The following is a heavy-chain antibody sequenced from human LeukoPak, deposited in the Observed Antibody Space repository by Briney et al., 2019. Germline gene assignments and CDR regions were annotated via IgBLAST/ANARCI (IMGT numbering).Heavy chain of an antibody. J-gene: IGHJ2*01. Sequence: GGSLRLSCATPGFIFSHYGFHWVRQTPGRGLEWLSVVWPDGNKKYYADSVKGRFTVSKDNSENTLYLQMNSLTVEDTAMYYCVVVLVPAAVWHFDLWGRGTLVTVSS. CDR1: GFIFSHYG. V-gene: IGHV3-33*01. D-gene: IGHD2-2*01. CDR3: VVVLVPAAVWHFDL. CDR2: VWPDGNKK.